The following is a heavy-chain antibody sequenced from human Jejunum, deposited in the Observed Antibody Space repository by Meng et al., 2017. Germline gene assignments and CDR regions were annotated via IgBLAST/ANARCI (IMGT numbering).Heavy chain of an antibody. CDR2: VYYTGIT. V-gene: IGHV4-39*01. J-gene: IGHJ5*02. CDR3: ARAKVTPMGYWFDP. D-gene: IGHD2-21*02. Sequence: QLQVQESGPGLVKPSETLSLTCTVPGGSINTNTYYWDWIRQPPGKGMEWIGSVYYTGITFYNPSLKSRVTISLDTSKNQFSLNLRSVAAADTAVYYCARAKVTPMGYWFDPWGQGTLVTVSS. CDR1: GGSINTNTYY.